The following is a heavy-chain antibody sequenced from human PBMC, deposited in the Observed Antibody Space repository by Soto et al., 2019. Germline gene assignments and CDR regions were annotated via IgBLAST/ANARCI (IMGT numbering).Heavy chain of an antibody. CDR2: IYYSGST. V-gene: IGHV4-31*03. Sequence: QVQLQESGPGLVKPSQTLSLTCTVSGGSISSGGYYWSWMRQHPGKGLEWIGYIYYSGSTYYNPSIKSRVTITVDTSKNQYSLKLSSVTAADTAVYYCARVIQLWLGVDYWGQGTLVTVSS. CDR1: GGSISSGGYY. D-gene: IGHD5-18*01. J-gene: IGHJ4*02. CDR3: ARVIQLWLGVDY.